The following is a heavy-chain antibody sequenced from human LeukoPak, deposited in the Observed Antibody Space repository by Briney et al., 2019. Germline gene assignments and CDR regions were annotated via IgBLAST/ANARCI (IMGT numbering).Heavy chain of an antibody. D-gene: IGHD2-15*01. CDR2: ISGSGGST. CDR3: AKSDIVVVVAATLDY. V-gene: IGHV3-23*01. CDR1: GFTFSSYA. J-gene: IGHJ4*02. Sequence: GGSLRLSCAASGFTFSSYAMSWVRQAPGKGLDWVSAISGSGGSTYYADSVKGRFTISRDNSKNTLYLQMNSLRAEDTAVYYCAKSDIVVVVAATLDYWGQGTLVTVSS.